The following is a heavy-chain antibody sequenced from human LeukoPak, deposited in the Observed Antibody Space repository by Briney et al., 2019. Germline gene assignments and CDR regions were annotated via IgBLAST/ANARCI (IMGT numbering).Heavy chain of an antibody. D-gene: IGHD1-26*01. V-gene: IGHV4-4*02. CDR2: IYHSGST. CDR3: ARGGPRGVSYYFDY. J-gene: IGHJ4*02. Sequence: TSETLSLTCAVSGGSISSSNWWSWVRQPPGKGLEWIGEIYHSGSTNYNPSLKSRVTISVDTSKNQFSLKLSSVTAADTAVYYCARGGPRGVSYYFDYWGQGTLVTVSS. CDR1: GGSISSSNW.